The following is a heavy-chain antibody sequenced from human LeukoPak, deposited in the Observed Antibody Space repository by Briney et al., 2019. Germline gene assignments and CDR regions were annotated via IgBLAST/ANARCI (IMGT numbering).Heavy chain of an antibody. J-gene: IGHJ3*02. CDR3: AGPERDAFDI. CDR1: GGTFSSYA. D-gene: IGHD1-14*01. V-gene: IGHV1-69*05. CDR2: IIPIFGTA. Sequence: SVKVPCKASGGTFSSYAISWVRQAPGQGLEWMGGIIPIFGTANYAQKFQGRVTITTDESTSTAYMELSSLRSEDTAVYYCAGPERDAFDIWGQGTMVTVSS.